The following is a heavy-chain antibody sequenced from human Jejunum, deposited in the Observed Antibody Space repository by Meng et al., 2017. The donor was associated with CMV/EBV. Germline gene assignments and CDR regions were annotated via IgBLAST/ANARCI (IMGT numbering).Heavy chain of an antibody. CDR2: IKTDGSDK. V-gene: IGHV3-7*01. CDR3: ARDPWEGSGWHG. Sequence: ELGDVGGGLVQPGGSLRLSCAAPGFPFSSYWMTWVRQAPGKGLEWVANIKTDGSDKNYVDSVKGRFTISRDNAQNSLYLQMNSLRAEDTAVYFCARDPWEGSGWHGGGQGTLVTVSS. J-gene: IGHJ4*02. D-gene: IGHD6-19*01. CDR1: GFPFSSYW.